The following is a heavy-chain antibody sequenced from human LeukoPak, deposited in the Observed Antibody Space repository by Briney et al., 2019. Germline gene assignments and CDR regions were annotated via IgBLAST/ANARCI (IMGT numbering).Heavy chain of an antibody. CDR3: ARRCGGDCFGY. D-gene: IGHD2-21*01. CDR1: GFTFSSYE. Sequence: GGSLRLSCAASGFTFSSYEMNWVRQAPGKGLEWVSYISSSGSTIYYADSVKGRFTISRDNAKNSLYLQMNSLRAEDTAVYYCARRCGGDCFGYWGQGTLVTVSS. J-gene: IGHJ4*02. V-gene: IGHV3-48*03. CDR2: ISSSGSTI.